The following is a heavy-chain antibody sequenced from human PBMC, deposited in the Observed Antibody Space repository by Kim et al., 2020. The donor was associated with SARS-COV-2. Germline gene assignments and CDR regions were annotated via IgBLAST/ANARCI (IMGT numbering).Heavy chain of an antibody. CDR2: K. V-gene: IGHV3-30*02. Sequence: KYKADSVKGRFTISRDNSKNTLYLQMNSLRAEDTAVYYCAKVLSHSSGWDYWGQGTLVTVSS. J-gene: IGHJ4*02. CDR3: AKVLSHSSGWDY. D-gene: IGHD6-19*01.